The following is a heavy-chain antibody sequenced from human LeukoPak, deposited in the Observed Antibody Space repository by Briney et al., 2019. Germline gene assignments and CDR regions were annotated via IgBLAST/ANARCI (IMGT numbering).Heavy chain of an antibody. Sequence: GGSLRLSCAASGFTFSSYEMNWVRQAPGKGLEWVSYISSNGSTIYYADSVKGRFTISRDSAKNSLYLQMNSLRAEDTAVYYCARDFNYYYGMDVWGQGTTVTVSS. CDR3: ARDFNYYYGMDV. CDR1: GFTFSSYE. CDR2: ISSNGSTI. V-gene: IGHV3-48*03. J-gene: IGHJ6*02.